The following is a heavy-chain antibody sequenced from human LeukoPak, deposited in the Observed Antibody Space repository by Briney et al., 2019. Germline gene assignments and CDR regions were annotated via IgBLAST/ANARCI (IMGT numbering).Heavy chain of an antibody. CDR1: GFTFSSYG. CDR2: ISYDGSNK. D-gene: IGHD2-15*01. CDR3: AKEGYCSGGSCYSMIGNY. V-gene: IGHV3-30*18. J-gene: IGHJ4*02. Sequence: GGSLRLSCAASGFTFSSYGMHWVRQAPGKGLEWVAVISYDGSNKYYADSVKGRFTISRDNSKNTLYLQMNSLRAEDTAVYYCAKEGYCSGGSCYSMIGNYWGQGTLVTVSS.